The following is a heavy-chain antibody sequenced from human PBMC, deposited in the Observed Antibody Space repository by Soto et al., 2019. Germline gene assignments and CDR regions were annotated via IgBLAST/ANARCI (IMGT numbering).Heavy chain of an antibody. CDR2: IIPILGIA. D-gene: IGHD6-19*01. CDR1: GGTFSSYT. V-gene: IGHV1-69*02. CDR3: ARGGSRGWYGY. Sequence: QVQLVQSGAEVKKPGSSVKVSCKASGGTFSSYTISWVRQAPGQGLEWMGRIIPILGIANYAQKFQGRVTITADKSTSTAYMELSSLRAEDTAVYYWARGGSRGWYGYWGQGTLVTVSS. J-gene: IGHJ4*02.